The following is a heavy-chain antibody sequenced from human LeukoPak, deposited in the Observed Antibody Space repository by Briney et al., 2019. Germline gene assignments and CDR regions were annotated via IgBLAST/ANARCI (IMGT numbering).Heavy chain of an antibody. CDR2: INHSGST. J-gene: IGHJ5*02. CDR1: GGSFSGYY. Sequence: SETLSLTCAVYGGSFSGYYWSWIRQPPGKGLEWIGEINHSGSTNYNPSLKSRVTISVDTSKNQFSLKLSSVTAADTAVYYCARVDCSSTSCYHSPYNWFDPWGQETLVTVSS. D-gene: IGHD2-2*01. CDR3: ARVDCSSTSCYHSPYNWFDP. V-gene: IGHV4-34*01.